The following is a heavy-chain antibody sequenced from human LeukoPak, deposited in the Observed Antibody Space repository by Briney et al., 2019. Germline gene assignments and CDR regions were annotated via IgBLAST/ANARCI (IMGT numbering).Heavy chain of an antibody. J-gene: IGHJ4*02. V-gene: IGHV4-39*01. CDR1: GGSISSSSYY. D-gene: IGHD6-19*01. CDR3: ARQKAVAGKAAFDY. Sequence: SETLSLTCTVSGGSISSSSYYWGWIRQPPGKGLEWIGSIYYSGSTYYNPSLKSRVTISVDTSKNQFSLKLSSVTAADTAVYYCARQKAVAGKAAFDYWGQGTLVTVSS. CDR2: IYYSGST.